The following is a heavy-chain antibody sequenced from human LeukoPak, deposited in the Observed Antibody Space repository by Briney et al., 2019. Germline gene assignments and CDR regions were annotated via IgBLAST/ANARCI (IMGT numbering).Heavy chain of an antibody. Sequence: ASVKVSCKASGYTFTSYYMHWVRQAPGQGLEWMGIINPSGGSTSYAQKLQGRVTMTTDTSTSTAYMELRSLRSDDTAVYYCARERTYTGYSSGWYFDYWGQGTLVTVSS. V-gene: IGHV1-46*01. D-gene: IGHD6-19*01. CDR2: INPSGGST. CDR3: ARERTYTGYSSGWYFDY. CDR1: GYTFTSYY. J-gene: IGHJ4*02.